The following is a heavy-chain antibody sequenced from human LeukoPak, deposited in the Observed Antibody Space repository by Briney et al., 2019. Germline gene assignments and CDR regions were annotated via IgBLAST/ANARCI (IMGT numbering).Heavy chain of an antibody. J-gene: IGHJ6*03. V-gene: IGHV3-30*02. D-gene: IGHD5-24*01. CDR3: AKGPTSYCYYYMDV. Sequence: GGSLRLSCAASGLTFSNYGMHWVRQAPGKGLEWVAFIRYDGSNECYADSVKGRFTISRDNSKNTLSLQMNSLRAEDTTVYYCAKGPTSYCYYYMDVWGKGTTVTVSS. CDR2: IRYDGSNE. CDR1: GLTFSNYG.